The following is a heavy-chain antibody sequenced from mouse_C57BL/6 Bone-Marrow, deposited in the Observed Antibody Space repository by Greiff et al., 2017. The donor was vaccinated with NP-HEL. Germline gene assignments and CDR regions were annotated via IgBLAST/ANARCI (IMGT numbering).Heavy chain of an antibody. CDR1: GFSLTSYA. J-gene: IGHJ2*01. D-gene: IGHD1-1*01. CDR2: IWTGGGK. V-gene: IGHV2-9-1*01. Sequence: VQVVESGPGLVAPSQSLSITCTVSGFSLTSYAISWVRQPPGKGLEWLGVIWTGGGKNYNSALKSRLSINKDNSKSHVFLQMNSLQTDDTGRYYCARNGGSNDYWGQGTTLTVSS. CDR3: ARNGGSNDY.